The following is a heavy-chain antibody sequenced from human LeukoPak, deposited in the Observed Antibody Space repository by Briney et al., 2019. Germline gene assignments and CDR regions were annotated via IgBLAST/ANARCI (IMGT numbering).Heavy chain of an antibody. V-gene: IGHV1-46*03. CDR3: ARAWGDTITTHFDY. Sequence: ASVKVSCKASGDTFTSYYMHWVRQAPGQGLEWMGIINPSSGSTSYAQKFQGRVTMTRDTSTSTVYVELSSLRSEDTAVYYCARAWGDTITTHFDYWGQGTLVTVSS. J-gene: IGHJ4*02. CDR2: INPSSGST. CDR1: GDTFTSYY. D-gene: IGHD5-12*01.